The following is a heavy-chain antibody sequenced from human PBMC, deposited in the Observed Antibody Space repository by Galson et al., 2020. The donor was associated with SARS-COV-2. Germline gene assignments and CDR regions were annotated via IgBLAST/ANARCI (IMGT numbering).Heavy chain of an antibody. CDR2: TYYRSTWSF. D-gene: IGHD1-26*01. J-gene: IGHJ4*02. Sequence: SETLSLTCAISGDSVPSNNAAWNWIRQSPSRGLEWLGRTYYRSTWSFDYAVSMEGRMTINSDTSQNHFSLQLNSVTPEDTAVYYCAKGWALDYWGQGTPVTVSS. V-gene: IGHV6-1*01. CDR1: GDSVPSNNAA. CDR3: AKGWALDY.